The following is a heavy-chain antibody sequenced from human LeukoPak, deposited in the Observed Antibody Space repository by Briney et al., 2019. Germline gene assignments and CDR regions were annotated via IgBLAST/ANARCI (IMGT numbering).Heavy chain of an antibody. CDR3: ARDRAANQDWVEFDP. V-gene: IGHV3-66*03. J-gene: IGHJ5*02. Sequence: QCGGSLRLSCAVSGFRVSDYYMSWVRQAPGKGLEWVGLIRDSGEAFYADFARGRFAISRDESENTLYLQMNSLRVEDTAVYFCARDRAANQDWVEFDPWGQGTPVIVSS. CDR2: IRDSGEA. CDR1: GFRVSDYY. D-gene: IGHD3/OR15-3a*01.